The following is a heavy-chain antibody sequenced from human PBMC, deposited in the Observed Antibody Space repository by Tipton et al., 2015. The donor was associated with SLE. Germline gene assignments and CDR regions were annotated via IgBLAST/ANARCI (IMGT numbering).Heavy chain of an antibody. J-gene: IGHJ6*02. Sequence: SLRLSCAASGFTFSRYCMHWVRQVPGKGLVWVSRIKSDGSTRSYAESVKGRFTISRDNSKNTLYLQMNSLRAEDTAVYYCARVLGSYYGMDVWGQGTTVTVSS. V-gene: IGHV3-74*01. CDR1: GFTFSRYC. CDR3: ARVLGSYYGMDV. CDR2: IKSDGSTR.